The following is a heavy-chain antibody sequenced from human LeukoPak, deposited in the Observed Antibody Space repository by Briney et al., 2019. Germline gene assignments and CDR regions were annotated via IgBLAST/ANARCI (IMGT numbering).Heavy chain of an antibody. V-gene: IGHV3-21*01. Sequence: KSGGSLRLSCAASGFTFSSYSMNWVRQAPGKGLEWVSSISSSSSYIYYADSVKGRFTISRYNAKNSLYLQMNSLRAEDTAVYYCARDYFDAYYYDSSGYGGLYYWGQGTLVTVSS. CDR3: ARDYFDAYYYDSSGYGGLYY. D-gene: IGHD3-22*01. J-gene: IGHJ4*02. CDR1: GFTFSSYS. CDR2: ISSSSSYI.